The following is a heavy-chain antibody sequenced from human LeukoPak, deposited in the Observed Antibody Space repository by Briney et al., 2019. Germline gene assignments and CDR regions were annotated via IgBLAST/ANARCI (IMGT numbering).Heavy chain of an antibody. Sequence: GGSLRLSCAASGFTFSSYAMSWVRQAPGKGLEWVSVLTGNGGSTYYADFVKGRFTISRDNSKNTLSLQMNSLRAEDTAIYYCAKDAVAPGTGGDYFDYWGQGTLVTVSS. CDR1: GFTFSSYA. V-gene: IGHV3-23*01. CDR2: LTGNGGST. D-gene: IGHD3/OR15-3a*01. CDR3: AKDAVAPGTGGDYFDY. J-gene: IGHJ4*02.